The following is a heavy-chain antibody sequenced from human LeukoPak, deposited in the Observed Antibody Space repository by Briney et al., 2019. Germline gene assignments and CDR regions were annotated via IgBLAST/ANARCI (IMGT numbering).Heavy chain of an antibody. CDR3: ARGLDGATFDY. J-gene: IGHJ4*02. V-gene: IGHV4-38-2*02. D-gene: IGHD4-17*01. CDR1: GGSISSGYY. CDR2: IYHSGST. Sequence: SSETLSLTCTVSGGSISSGYYWGWIRQPPGKGLEWIGSIYHSGSTYYNPSLKSRVTISVDTSKNQFSLKLSSVTAADTAVYYCARGLDGATFDYWGQGTLVTVSS.